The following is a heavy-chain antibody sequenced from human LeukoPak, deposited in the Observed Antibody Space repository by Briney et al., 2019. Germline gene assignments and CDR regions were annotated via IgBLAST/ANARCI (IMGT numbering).Heavy chain of an antibody. J-gene: IGHJ3*02. CDR1: GDSVSCNSAA. Sequence: SQTISLTCAIFGDSVSCNSAAWDWIRQSPLRGLERLGRTYYRSKWGNDYAVSVKSRITINPDTSKNQFSLQLNSVTPEDTAVYYCARERLQLGAFDIWGPGTMVTVSS. CDR2: TYYRSKWGN. D-gene: IGHD5-24*01. CDR3: ARERLQLGAFDI. V-gene: IGHV6-1*01.